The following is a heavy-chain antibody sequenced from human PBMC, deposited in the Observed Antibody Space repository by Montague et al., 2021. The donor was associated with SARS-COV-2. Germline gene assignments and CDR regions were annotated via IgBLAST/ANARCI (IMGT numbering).Heavy chain of an antibody. J-gene: IGHJ6*03. V-gene: IGHV4-34*01. CDR3: ARLRDGVVPSPILGIGPYFTYYYMDV. Sequence: SETLSLTCAVHGGSFSGYYWNWIRQPPGKGLEWIGEIDHGGNTNYNPSLKNRLTISVDTSKNRFSLKLTSVAATDTAVYYCARLRDGVVPSPILGIGPYFTYYYMDVWGKGTTVTVSS. CDR1: GGSFSGYY. D-gene: IGHD2-15*01. CDR2: IDHGGNT.